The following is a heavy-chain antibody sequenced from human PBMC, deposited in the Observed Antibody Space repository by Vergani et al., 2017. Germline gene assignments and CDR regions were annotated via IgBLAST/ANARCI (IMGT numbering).Heavy chain of an antibody. V-gene: IGHV4-34*01. D-gene: IGHD6-13*01. Sequence: QVQLQQWGAGLFKPSETLSLTCAVYGGSFSGYYWSWIRQPPGKGLEWIGEINHSGSTNYNPSLKSRVTISVDTSKNQFSLKLSSVTAADTAVYYCARGNIAAAGVPFDYWGQGTLVTVSS. CDR1: GGSFSGYY. CDR3: ARGNIAAAGVPFDY. J-gene: IGHJ4*02. CDR2: INHSGST.